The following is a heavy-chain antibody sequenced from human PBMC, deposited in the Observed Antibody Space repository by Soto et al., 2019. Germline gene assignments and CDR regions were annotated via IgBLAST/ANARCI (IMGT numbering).Heavy chain of an antibody. CDR2: IIPIFGTA. Sequence: QVQLVQSGAEVKKPGSSVKVSCKASGGTFSSYAISWVRQAPGQGLEWMGGIIPIFGTANYAQKFQGRVTITADESTSTAYMELSSLRSEDTAVYYCARVADYDYVWGTGYWYFDLWGRGTLVTVSS. J-gene: IGHJ2*01. V-gene: IGHV1-69*12. CDR3: ARVADYDYVWGTGYWYFDL. CDR1: GGTFSSYA. D-gene: IGHD3-16*01.